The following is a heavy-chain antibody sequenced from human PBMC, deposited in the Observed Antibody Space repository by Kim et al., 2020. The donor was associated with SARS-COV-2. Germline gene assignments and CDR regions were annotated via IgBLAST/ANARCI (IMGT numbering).Heavy chain of an antibody. CDR1: GYRFTSYW. Sequence: GESLKISCRAFGYRFTSYWIGWVRQKPGKGLEWVGIVNPTDSDFKYNSAFRGQVTISADQSISTAFLQWSSLQASDTATYYWVRPGLASGDYVFYPWCQG. CDR2: VNPTDSDF. V-gene: IGHV5-51*01. CDR3: VRPGLASGDYVFYP. J-gene: IGHJ5*02. D-gene: IGHD6-13*01.